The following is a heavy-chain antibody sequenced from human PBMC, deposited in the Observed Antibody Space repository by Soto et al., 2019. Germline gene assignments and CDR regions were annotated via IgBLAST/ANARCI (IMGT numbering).Heavy chain of an antibody. CDR1: GFTFSSYA. J-gene: IGHJ4*02. CDR2: ISGSGGST. Sequence: GGSLRLSCAASGFTFSSYAMSWVRQAQGKGLEWVSAISGSGGSTYYADSVKGRFTISRDNSKNTLYLQMNSLRAEDTAVYYCAKSGVPAAILAAAGSFDYWGQGTLVTVSS. D-gene: IGHD2-2*02. V-gene: IGHV3-23*01. CDR3: AKSGVPAAILAAAGSFDY.